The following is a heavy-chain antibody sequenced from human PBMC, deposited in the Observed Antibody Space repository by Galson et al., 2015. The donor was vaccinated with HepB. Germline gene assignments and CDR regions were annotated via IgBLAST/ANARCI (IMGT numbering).Heavy chain of an antibody. CDR2: IYSGGNT. V-gene: IGHV3-53*01. CDR1: GLIVSDNY. D-gene: IGHD6-19*01. CDR3: ARDKIEDSIGWHDFDY. Sequence: SLRLSCAVSGLIVSDNYMSWVRQAPGKGLEWVSVIYSGGNTYYADSVKGRFTISRDNSKNMVYLQMSSLRAEDTAMYYCARDKIEDSIGWHDFDYWGQGTLVTVSS. J-gene: IGHJ4*02.